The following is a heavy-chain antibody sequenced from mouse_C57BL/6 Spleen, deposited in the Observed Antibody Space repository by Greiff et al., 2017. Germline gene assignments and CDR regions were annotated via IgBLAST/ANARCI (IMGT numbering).Heavy chain of an antibody. V-gene: IGHV8-8*01. CDR1: GFSLSTFGMG. CDR3: ARIANYSNYLYYAMDY. D-gene: IGHD2-5*01. Sequence: QVTLKECGPGILQPSQTLSLTCSFSGFSLSTFGMGVGWIRQPSGKGLEWLAHIWWDDDKYYNPALKSRLTISKDTSKNQVFLKIANVDTADTATYYCARIANYSNYLYYAMDYWGQGTSVTVSS. CDR2: IWWDDDK. J-gene: IGHJ4*01.